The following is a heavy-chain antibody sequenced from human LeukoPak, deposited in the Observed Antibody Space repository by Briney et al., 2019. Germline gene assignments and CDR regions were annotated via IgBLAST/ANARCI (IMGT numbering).Heavy chain of an antibody. V-gene: IGHV3-30*18. CDR3: AKETTTDY. J-gene: IGHJ4*02. Sequence: PGGSLRLSCVASGFTFSSYGMHWVRQAPGKGLEWVAVISYDGSNKYYADSVKGRFTISRDDSKNTLYLQMNSLRAEDTAVYYCAKETTTDYWGQGTLVTVSS. CDR2: ISYDGSNK. CDR1: GFTFSSYG. D-gene: IGHD1-26*01.